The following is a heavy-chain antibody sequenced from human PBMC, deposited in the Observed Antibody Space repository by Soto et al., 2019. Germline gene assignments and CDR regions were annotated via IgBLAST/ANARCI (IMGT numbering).Heavy chain of an antibody. CDR1: GFSLSTSGVG. V-gene: IGHV2-5*02. CDR3: ALTQRTVYFAC. CDR2: LYWDDDK. J-gene: IGHJ4*02. D-gene: IGHD4-17*01. Sequence: QITLKESGPTLVKPTQTLTLTCTFSGFSLSTSGVGVGWIRQPPGKALEWLALLYWDDDKRYSPSRESRLTITQEPSHNQGVRTMTSMDPVDTATYYCALTQRTVYFACSGQGTLVTVSS.